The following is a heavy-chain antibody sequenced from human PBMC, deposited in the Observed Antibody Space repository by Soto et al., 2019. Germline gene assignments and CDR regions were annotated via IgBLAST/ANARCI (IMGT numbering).Heavy chain of an antibody. Sequence: QGQLVQSGVEVKKPGASVKVSCSASGNTFTNFGVTWVRQAPGQGLEWMGWISPYTDDPSYAQKFQGRVTITIDTSSSTAYLDLRSATSDDTAVYYCARVIPGAEAWFHPWGQGTLVTVSS. J-gene: IGHJ5*02. CDR3: ARVIPGAEAWFHP. CDR1: GNTFTNFG. D-gene: IGHD2-8*02. V-gene: IGHV1-18*01. CDR2: ISPYTDDP.